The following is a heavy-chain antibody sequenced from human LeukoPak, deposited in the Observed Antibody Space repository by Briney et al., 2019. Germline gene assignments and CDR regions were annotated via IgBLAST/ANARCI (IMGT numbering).Heavy chain of an antibody. CDR3: ARAEGYIVVVPAAIEGYNWFDP. D-gene: IGHD2-2*02. V-gene: IGHV1-2*02. Sequence: ASVKVSCKASGYTFTGYYMHWVRQAPGQGLEWMGWINPNSGGTNYAQKFQGRVTMTRDTSISTVYMELSSLRSEDTAVYYCARAEGYIVVVPAAIEGYNWFDPWGQGTLVTVSS. J-gene: IGHJ5*02. CDR1: GYTFTGYY. CDR2: INPNSGGT.